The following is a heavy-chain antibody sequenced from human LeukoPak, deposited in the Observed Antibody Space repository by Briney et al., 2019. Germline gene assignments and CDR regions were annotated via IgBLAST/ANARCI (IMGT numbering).Heavy chain of an antibody. CDR2: ISYDGSNK. CDR1: GFTFSSYA. J-gene: IGHJ4*02. D-gene: IGHD5-12*01. Sequence: PGRSLRLSCAASGFTFSSYAMHWVRQAPGKGLEWVAVISYDGSNKYYADSVKGRFTISRDNSKNTLYLQMNSLRAEDTAVYYCARGGPIVARPIDYWGQGTLVTVSS. V-gene: IGHV3-30-3*01. CDR3: ARGGPIVARPIDY.